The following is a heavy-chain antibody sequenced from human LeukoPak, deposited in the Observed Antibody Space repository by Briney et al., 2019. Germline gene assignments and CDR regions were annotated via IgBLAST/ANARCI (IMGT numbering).Heavy chain of an antibody. CDR1: GGSISSYY. Sequence: SETLSLTCTVSGGSISSYYWSWIRQPPGKGLEWIGYIYYSGSTNYNPSLKSRVTISVDTSKNQFSLKLSSVTAADTAVYYCARDGGAVVRGVITRRYFDYWGQGTLVTVSS. J-gene: IGHJ4*02. V-gene: IGHV4-59*12. D-gene: IGHD3-10*01. CDR3: ARDGGAVVRGVITRRYFDY. CDR2: IYYSGST.